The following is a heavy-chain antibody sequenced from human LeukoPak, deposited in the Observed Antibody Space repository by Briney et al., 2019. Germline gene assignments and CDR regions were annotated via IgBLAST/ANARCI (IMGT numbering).Heavy chain of an antibody. CDR1: GFTFSGSA. CDR3: TRPRLLGIPYYYYYMDV. J-gene: IGHJ6*03. CDR2: IRSKANSYAT. Sequence: GGSLRLSCAASGFTFSGSAMHWVRQASGKGLEWVGRIRSKANSYATAYAASVKGRFTISRDDSKNTAYLQMNSLKTENTAVYYCTRPRLLGIPYYYYYMDVWGKGTTVTVSS. V-gene: IGHV3-73*01. D-gene: IGHD7-27*01.